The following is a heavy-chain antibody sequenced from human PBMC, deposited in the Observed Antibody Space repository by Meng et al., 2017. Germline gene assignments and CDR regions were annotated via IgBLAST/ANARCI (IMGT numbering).Heavy chain of an antibody. CDR3: TLDTAMVTIDY. J-gene: IGHJ4*02. V-gene: IGHV3-15*01. CDR2: IKSKTDGGTT. CDR1: GIPFSNAR. Sequence: GLPGEAGGGLVNPGGSLRLSCAASGIPFSNARMSWVRQGPRKGLEWVGRIKSKTDGGTTDYAAPVKGRFTISRDDSKNTLYLQMNSLKTEDTAVYYCTLDTAMVTIDYWGQGTLVTVSS. D-gene: IGHD5-18*01.